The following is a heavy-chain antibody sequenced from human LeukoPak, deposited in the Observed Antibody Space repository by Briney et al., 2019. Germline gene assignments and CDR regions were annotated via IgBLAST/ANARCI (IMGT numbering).Heavy chain of an antibody. D-gene: IGHD5-18*01. CDR2: ISYDGSNK. CDR1: GFTFSSYA. CDR3: AREPLGYSYGYYYYGMDV. J-gene: IGHJ6*02. Sequence: GGSLRLSCAASGFTFSSYAMHWVRQAPGKGLEWVAVISYDGSNKYYADSVKGRFTISRDNSKNTLYLQMNSLRAEDTAVYYCAREPLGYSYGYYYYGMDVWGQGTTVTVSS. V-gene: IGHV3-30-3*01.